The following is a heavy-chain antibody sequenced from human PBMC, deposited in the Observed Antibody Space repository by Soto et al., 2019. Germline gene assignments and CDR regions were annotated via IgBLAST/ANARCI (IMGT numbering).Heavy chain of an antibody. D-gene: IGHD2-21*02. CDR2: IIPIFGTA. Sequence: SLKASCKASGGTFSSYAISWVRQAPGQGLEWMGGIIPIFGTANYAQKFQGRVTITADESTSTAYMELSSLRSEDTAVYYCARGNCGGDCYRGGYYYYGMDVWGQGTTVTVSS. J-gene: IGHJ6*02. V-gene: IGHV1-69*13. CDR1: GGTFSSYA. CDR3: ARGNCGGDCYRGGYYYYGMDV.